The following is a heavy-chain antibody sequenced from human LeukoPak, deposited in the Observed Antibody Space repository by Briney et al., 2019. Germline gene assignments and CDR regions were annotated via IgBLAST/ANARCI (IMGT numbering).Heavy chain of an antibody. CDR1: GFTFSSYA. Sequence: GVSLRLSCAASGFTFSSYAMHWVRQAPGKGLEWVAVISYDGSNKYYADSVKGRFTISRDNAKNSLYLQMNSLRAEDTAVYYCARGRVRYFDWLRCYYFDYWGQGTLVTVSS. CDR3: ARGRVRYFDWLRCYYFDY. CDR2: ISYDGSNK. J-gene: IGHJ4*02. D-gene: IGHD3-9*01. V-gene: IGHV3-30-3*01.